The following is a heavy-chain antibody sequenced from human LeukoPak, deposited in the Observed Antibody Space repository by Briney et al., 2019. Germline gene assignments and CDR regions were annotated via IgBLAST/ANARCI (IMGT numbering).Heavy chain of an antibody. CDR2: IYYSGGT. Sequence: SETLSLTCTVSGGSISGHYWSWVRQPPGKALEWIGYIYYSGGTNYNPSLKSRVTMSVDSSKSQFSLHLNSVTATDTAVYYCARFCSRTDCPKYYFDSWGQGSLVTVSS. CDR3: ARFCSRTDCPKYYFDS. V-gene: IGHV4-59*11. CDR1: GGSISGHY. D-gene: IGHD2-2*01. J-gene: IGHJ4*02.